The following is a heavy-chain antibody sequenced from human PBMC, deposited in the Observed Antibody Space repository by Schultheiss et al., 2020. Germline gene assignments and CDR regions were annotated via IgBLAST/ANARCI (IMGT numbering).Heavy chain of an antibody. CDR1: GFTFDDYA. CDR2: MSGSAGST. CDR3: AKDGTRFLEWLPPLGY. J-gene: IGHJ4*02. D-gene: IGHD3-3*01. Sequence: GGSLRLSCAASGFTFDDYAMHWVRQAPGKGLEWVSAMSGSAGSTYYLDSVKGRFTISRDNSKNTLYLQMNSLRAEDTAVYYCAKDGTRFLEWLPPLGYWGQGTLVTVSS. V-gene: IGHV3-23*01.